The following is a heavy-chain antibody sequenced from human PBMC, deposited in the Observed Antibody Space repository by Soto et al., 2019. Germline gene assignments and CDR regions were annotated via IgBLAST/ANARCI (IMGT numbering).Heavy chain of an antibody. CDR2: IHYSGST. V-gene: IGHV4-31*03. Sequence: SETLSLPCTVSGGSISSGGYYWSWIRQHPGKGLEWIGYIHYSGSTYYNPSLKSRVTISVDTSKNQFSLKLSSVTAADTAVYYCARDAGWPFDYYYGMDVWGQGTTVTVSS. CDR3: ARDAGWPFDYYYGMDV. J-gene: IGHJ6*02. CDR1: GGSISSGGYY. D-gene: IGHD1-1*01.